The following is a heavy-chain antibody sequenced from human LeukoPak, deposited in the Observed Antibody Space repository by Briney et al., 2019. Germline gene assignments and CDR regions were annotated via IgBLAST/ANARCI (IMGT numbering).Heavy chain of an antibody. CDR1: GGSISSYY. J-gene: IGHJ3*02. Sequence: SETLSLTCTVSGGSISSYYWSWIRQSPGKGLEWIGYIYYSRSTNYNPSLKSRVTISVDTSKNQFSLKLSSVTAADTAVYYCARSGSYYQDDAFDIWGQGTMVTVSS. V-gene: IGHV4-59*01. CDR2: IYYSRST. CDR3: ARSGSYYQDDAFDI. D-gene: IGHD3-10*01.